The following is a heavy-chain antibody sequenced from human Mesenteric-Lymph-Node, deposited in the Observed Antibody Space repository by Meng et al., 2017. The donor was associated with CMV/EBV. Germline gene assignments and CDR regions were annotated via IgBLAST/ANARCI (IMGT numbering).Heavy chain of an antibody. J-gene: IGHJ3*02. CDR3: ARAWSRDAFDI. CDR1: GFSLSNARMG. CDR2: IDWDDDK. V-gene: IGHV2-70*01. Sequence: SGPTLVKPTETLTLTCTVSGFSLSNARMGVSWIRQPPGRALEWLALIDWDDDKYYSTSLKTRLTISKDTSKNQVVLTMTNMDPVDTATYYCARAWSRDAFDIWGQGTMVTVSS.